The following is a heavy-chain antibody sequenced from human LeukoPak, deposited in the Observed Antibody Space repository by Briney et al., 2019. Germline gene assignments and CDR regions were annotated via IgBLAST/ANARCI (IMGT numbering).Heavy chain of an antibody. V-gene: IGHV1-46*03. Sequence: GASVKVSCKASGYTFTSYYMHWVRQAPGQGLEWMGIINPSGGSTSYAQKFQGRVTMTRDTSTSTVYMELSSLRSENTAVYYCARAYDFWSGRYQLGPWGQGTLVTVSS. CDR2: INPSGGST. CDR3: ARAYDFWSGRYQLGP. J-gene: IGHJ5*02. D-gene: IGHD3-3*01. CDR1: GYTFTSYY.